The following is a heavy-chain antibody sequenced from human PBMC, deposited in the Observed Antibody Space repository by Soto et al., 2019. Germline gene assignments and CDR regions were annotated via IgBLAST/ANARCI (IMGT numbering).Heavy chain of an antibody. CDR2: IYYSGST. CDR1: GGSISSYY. D-gene: IGHD2-15*01. V-gene: IGHV4-59*08. J-gene: IGHJ4*02. Sequence: SETLSLTCTVSGGSISSYYWSWIRQPPGKGLEWIGYIYYSGSTNYNPSLKSRVTISVDTSKNQFSLKLSSVTAADTAVYYCARAYGGKCFHYWGQGTLVNVPS. CDR3: ARAYGGKCFHY.